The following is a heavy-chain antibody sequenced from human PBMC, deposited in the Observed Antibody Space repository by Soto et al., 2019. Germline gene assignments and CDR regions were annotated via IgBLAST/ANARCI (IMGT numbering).Heavy chain of an antibody. CDR3: SRAGHYDILTGYFNTFDF. V-gene: IGHV3-49*04. D-gene: IGHD3-9*01. Sequence: PGGSLRLSCTGSGFTFGDFAMSWVRQAPGKGLEWVGFIRSKAYGGTAEYAASVKGRFTVSRDDSKSIAYLQMNSLKIEDTAVYYCSRAGHYDILTGYFNTFDFWGQGALVTVSS. CDR1: GFTFGDFA. J-gene: IGHJ4*02. CDR2: IRSKAYGGTA.